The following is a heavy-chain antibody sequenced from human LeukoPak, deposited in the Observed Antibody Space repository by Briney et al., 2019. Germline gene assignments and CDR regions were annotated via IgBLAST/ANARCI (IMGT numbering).Heavy chain of an antibody. J-gene: IGHJ6*02. V-gene: IGHV4-59*08. Sequence: SETLSLTCTVSGGSISSYYWGWLRQPPGKGLEWIGYIHYSGGITYYNPSLKSRVTISVDTSKNQFSLSLSSVTAADTAVYYCARITFVVEGCGMDVWGQGTTVTVSS. CDR3: ARITFVVEGCGMDV. CDR1: GGSISSYY. D-gene: IGHD2-21*01. CDR2: IHYSGGIT.